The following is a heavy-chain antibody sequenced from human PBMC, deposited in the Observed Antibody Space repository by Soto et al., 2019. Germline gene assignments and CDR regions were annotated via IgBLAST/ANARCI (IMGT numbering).Heavy chain of an antibody. CDR2: IIPIFGTA. CDR1: GGTFSSYA. D-gene: IGHD5-18*01. Sequence: VKVSCKASGGTFSSYAISWVRQAPGQGLEWMGGIIPIFGTANYAQKFQGRVTITADESTSTAYMELSSLRSEDTAVYYCARDVDTAMVNSYYYYYGMDVWGQGTTVTVSS. V-gene: IGHV1-69*01. CDR3: ARDVDTAMVNSYYYYYGMDV. J-gene: IGHJ6*02.